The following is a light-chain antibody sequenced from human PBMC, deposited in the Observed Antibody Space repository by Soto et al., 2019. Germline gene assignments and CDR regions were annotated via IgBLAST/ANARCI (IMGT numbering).Light chain of an antibody. CDR2: GAS. Sequence: EIVMTQSPSTLSVSPGEGATLSCRASQSVGSYLAWYQQKPGQPPRLLIYGASTRATGIPARFSGGGSGTDFTLTISSLQSEDFAVYYCQHYNNWPPYSFGQGTKLEIK. J-gene: IGKJ2*01. V-gene: IGKV3-15*01. CDR1: QSVGSY. CDR3: QHYNNWPPYS.